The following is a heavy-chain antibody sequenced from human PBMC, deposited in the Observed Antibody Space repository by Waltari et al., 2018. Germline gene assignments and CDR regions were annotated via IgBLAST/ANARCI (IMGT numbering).Heavy chain of an antibody. Sequence: QEKLVQSGAEMKKPGSSVKISCKTSRDTFKSFDINWVRKAPGQGIDGMGGIIPAFDTITYEEQFMDRVTLTADDSTTTVFLELSRLSADETATYFCARVNWNDWFVPWGQGTLVTVSS. D-gene: IGHD1-1*01. V-gene: IGHV1-69*01. CDR1: RDTFKSFD. CDR2: IIPAFDTI. J-gene: IGHJ5*02. CDR3: ARVNWNDWFVP.